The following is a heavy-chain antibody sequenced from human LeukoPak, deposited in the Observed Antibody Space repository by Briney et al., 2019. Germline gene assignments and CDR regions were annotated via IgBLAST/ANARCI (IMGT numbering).Heavy chain of an antibody. CDR2: ISWNSGSI. D-gene: IGHD5-12*01. V-gene: IGHV3-9*01. CDR3: AKVDLSGYDFPPSA. Sequence: PGGSLRLSCAASGFTFDDYAMPWVRQAPGKGLEWVSGISWNSGSIGYADSVKGRFTISRDNAKNSLYLQMNSLRAEDTALYYCAKVDLSGYDFPPSAWGQGTLVTVSS. J-gene: IGHJ5*02. CDR1: GFTFDDYA.